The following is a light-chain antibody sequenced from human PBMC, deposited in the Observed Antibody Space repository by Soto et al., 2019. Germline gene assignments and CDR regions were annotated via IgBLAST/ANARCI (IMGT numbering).Light chain of an antibody. CDR3: NSYTSSSTYV. V-gene: IGLV2-14*03. CDR2: DVT. Sequence: QSALTQPASVSGSPGQSITISCTGTSSDVGGFNYVSWYQQHPGKAPKLMIYDVTNRPSGVSYRFSGSKSGTTASLTISGLQAEEEAEYYCNSYTSSSTYVFGTGTKVTVL. CDR1: SSDVGGFNY. J-gene: IGLJ1*01.